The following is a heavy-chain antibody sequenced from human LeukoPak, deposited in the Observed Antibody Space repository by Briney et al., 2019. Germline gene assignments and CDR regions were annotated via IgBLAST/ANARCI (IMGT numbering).Heavy chain of an antibody. V-gene: IGHV1-8*03. J-gene: IGHJ4*02. CDR1: GYTFTSYD. CDR2: MNPNSGNT. Sequence: ASVKVSCKASGYTFTSYDINWVRQATGQGLEWMGWMNPNSGNTGYAQKFQGRVTITRNTSISTAYMELSSLRSEGTAVYYCARGRHGSGSYYYDYWGPGNPGHRLL. D-gene: IGHD3-10*01. CDR3: ARGRHGSGSYYYDY.